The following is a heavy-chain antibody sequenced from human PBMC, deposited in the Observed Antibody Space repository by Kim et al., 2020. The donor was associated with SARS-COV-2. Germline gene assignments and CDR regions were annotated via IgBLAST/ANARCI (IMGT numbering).Heavy chain of an antibody. Sequence: DSVKGRFTISRDNSKNTLYLQMNSLRAEDTAVYYCAKFPDRPGIAVAGDYWGQGTLVTVSS. CDR3: AKFPDRPGIAVAGDY. D-gene: IGHD6-19*01. V-gene: IGHV3-23*01. J-gene: IGHJ4*02.